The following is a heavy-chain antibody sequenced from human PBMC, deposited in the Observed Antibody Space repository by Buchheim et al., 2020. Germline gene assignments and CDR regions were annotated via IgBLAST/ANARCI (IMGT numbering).Heavy chain of an antibody. V-gene: IGHV5-10-1*03. D-gene: IGHD2-2*01. CDR2: IDTRDSYT. CDR1: GYSFTSYW. CDR3: ARLSCSSTSCYYYGMDV. Sequence: EVQLVQSGAEVKKPGESLRISCKGSGYSFTSYWISWVRQMPGKGLEWMGRIDTRDSYTNYSPSFQGHVTISADKSIRPAYLQWSSLKASDTAMYYCARLSCSSTSCYYYGMDVWGQGTT. J-gene: IGHJ6*02.